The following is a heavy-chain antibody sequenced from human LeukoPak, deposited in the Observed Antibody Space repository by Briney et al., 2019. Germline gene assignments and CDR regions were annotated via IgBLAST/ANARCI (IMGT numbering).Heavy chain of an antibody. CDR3: VRQKITTSDY. CDR2: IYYSGST. Sequence: PETLSPTCTVSGGSINSSNHYWGWIRQSPGEGLEWIGSIYYSGSTYYNPSLKSRVTISVDTSKNQFSLKMTSVTAADTAVYYCVRQKITTSDYWGQGTLVTVPS. D-gene: IGHD2/OR15-2a*01. CDR1: GGSINSSNHY. V-gene: IGHV4-39*01. J-gene: IGHJ4*02.